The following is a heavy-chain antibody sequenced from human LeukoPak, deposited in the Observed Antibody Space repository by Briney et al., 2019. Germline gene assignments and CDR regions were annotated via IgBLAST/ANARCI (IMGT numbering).Heavy chain of an antibody. CDR1: GFTFSSYG. J-gene: IGHJ3*02. D-gene: IGHD4-17*01. CDR3: ARSHDYGDAFDI. V-gene: IGHV3-30*03. CDR2: ISYDGSNK. Sequence: GGSLRLSCAASGFTFSSYGMHWVRQAPGKGLEWVAVISYDGSNKYYADSVKGRFTISRDNSKNTLYLQMNSLRAEDTAVYYCARSHDYGDAFDIWGQGTMVTVSS.